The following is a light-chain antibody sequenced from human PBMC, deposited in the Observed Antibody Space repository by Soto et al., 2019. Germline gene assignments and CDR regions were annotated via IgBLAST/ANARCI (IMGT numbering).Light chain of an antibody. V-gene: IGLV1-40*01. J-gene: IGLJ2*01. Sequence: QSVLTQPPSVSGAPGQRVTISCTGSSSNIGAGYDVHWYQQLPGTAPKLLIYGNSNRPSGVPDRFSGSKSGTSASLAITGLQAADEADYYCQSSDSSLSGYVVFGGGTKLTVL. CDR3: QSSDSSLSGYVV. CDR2: GNS. CDR1: SSNIGAGYD.